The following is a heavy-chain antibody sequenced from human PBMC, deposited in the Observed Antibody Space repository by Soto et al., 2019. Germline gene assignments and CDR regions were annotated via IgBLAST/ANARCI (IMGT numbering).Heavy chain of an antibody. CDR2: IYYSGST. J-gene: IGHJ4*02. CDR1: GGSVSSGSYY. Sequence: PSETLSLTCTVSGGSVSSGSYYWSWIRQPPGKGLEWIGYIYYSGSTNYNPSLKSRVTISVDTSKNQFSLKLSSVTAADTAVYYCARESSSGYYFYWGQGTLVTVSS. CDR3: ARESSSGYYFY. D-gene: IGHD3-22*01. V-gene: IGHV4-61*01.